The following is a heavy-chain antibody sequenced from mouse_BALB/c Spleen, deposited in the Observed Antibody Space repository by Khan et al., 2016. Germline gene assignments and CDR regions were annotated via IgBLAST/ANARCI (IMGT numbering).Heavy chain of an antibody. V-gene: IGHV1S136*01. CDR2: IDPYNDGT. CDR1: GYTFTSYV. D-gene: IGHD2-2*01. J-gene: IGHJ2*01. Sequence: VQLKQSGPELVKPGASVKMSCKSSGYTFTSYVMHWVKQKPGQGLEWIGYIDPYNDGTKYNEKFKGKATLTSDKSSSTAYMEISSLTSEDSAVYYCARRGYTGTYFDYWGQGTTLTVSS. CDR3: ARRGYTGTYFDY.